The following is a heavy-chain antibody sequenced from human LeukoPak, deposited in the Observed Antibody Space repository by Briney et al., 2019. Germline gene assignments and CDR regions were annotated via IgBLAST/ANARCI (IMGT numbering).Heavy chain of an antibody. V-gene: IGHV3-53*01. Sequence: PGGSLRLSCSASGFTVSSNYMSWVRQAPGKGLEWVSDIYSGGRTYYADSVKGRFTISRDNSKNTLYLQMNSLRAEDTAVYYCATDYCSSTSCYTGDYWGQGTLVTVSS. CDR2: IYSGGRT. J-gene: IGHJ4*02. CDR3: ATDYCSSTSCYTGDY. CDR1: GFTVSSNY. D-gene: IGHD2-2*02.